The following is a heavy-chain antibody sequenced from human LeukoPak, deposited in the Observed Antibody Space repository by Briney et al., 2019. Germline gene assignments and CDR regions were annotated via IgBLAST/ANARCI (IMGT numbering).Heavy chain of an antibody. Sequence: SETLSLTCTVSGGSISSNYWSWIRQPPGKGLEWIGYIYYSGSTNYNPSLKSRVTISVDTSKNQFSLKLSSVTAADTAVYYCARASYYYDSSGYALDYWGQGTQVTVSS. J-gene: IGHJ4*02. CDR3: ARASYYYDSSGYALDY. V-gene: IGHV4-59*01. CDR2: IYYSGST. D-gene: IGHD3-22*01. CDR1: GGSISSNY.